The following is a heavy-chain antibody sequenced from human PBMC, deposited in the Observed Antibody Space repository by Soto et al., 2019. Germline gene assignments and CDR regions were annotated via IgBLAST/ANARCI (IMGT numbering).Heavy chain of an antibody. CDR2: ISYDGSNK. V-gene: IGHV3-30-3*01. D-gene: IGHD5-18*01. CDR1: GFTFSSYA. Sequence: QVQLVESGGGVVQPGRSLRLSCAASGFTFSSYAMHWVRQAPGKGLEWVAVISYDGSNKYYADSVKGRFTISRDNSKNTLYLQMNSLRAEDTAVYYCARDLRYRYGYLVWYFDLWGRGTLVTVSS. CDR3: ARDLRYRYGYLVWYFDL. J-gene: IGHJ2*01.